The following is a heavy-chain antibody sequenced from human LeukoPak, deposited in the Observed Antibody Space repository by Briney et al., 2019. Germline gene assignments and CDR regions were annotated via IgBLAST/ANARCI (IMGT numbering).Heavy chain of an antibody. Sequence: PSETLSLTCSVSGAFSTNYFWSWLRQPAGKGLEWVGRINTSGDTNYNPSLKSRVTMSVDTSKNQFSLNLSSMTAADTAVYYCARTLLPATMGAFDIWGQGTMVTVSS. D-gene: IGHD2-2*01. J-gene: IGHJ3*02. V-gene: IGHV4-4*07. CDR2: INTSGDT. CDR3: ARTLLPATMGAFDI. CDR1: GAFSTNYF.